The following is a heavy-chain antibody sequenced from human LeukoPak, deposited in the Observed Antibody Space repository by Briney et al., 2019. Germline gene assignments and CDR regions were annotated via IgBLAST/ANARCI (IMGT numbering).Heavy chain of an antibody. D-gene: IGHD4-17*01. CDR3: AKRPSDYGDYVTYFDY. J-gene: IGHJ4*02. CDR1: GFSFISYG. V-gene: IGHV3-30*18. Sequence: GGSLRLSCAASGFSFISYGMHWVRQAPGKGLEWVGVISDDGRNKKYADSVKGRFTISRDNSKDTLYLQMNSLRDEDTSVYYCAKRPSDYGDYVTYFDYWGQGTLVTVSS. CDR2: ISDDGRNK.